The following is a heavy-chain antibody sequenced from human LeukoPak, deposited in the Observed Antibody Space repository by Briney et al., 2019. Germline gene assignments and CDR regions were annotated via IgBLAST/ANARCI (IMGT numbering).Heavy chain of an antibody. CDR3: ASKDPPYYYDSREFDAFDI. J-gene: IGHJ3*02. CDR2: IYYSGST. CDR1: GGSISSDSYY. Sequence: SETLSLTCTVSGGSISSDSYYWAWIRQPPGKGLEWIASIYYSGSTYYNPSLKSRVTISVDTSRNQFSLKLSSVTAADTAVYYCASKDPPYYYDSREFDAFDIWGQGTMVTVSS. V-gene: IGHV4-39*01. D-gene: IGHD3-22*01.